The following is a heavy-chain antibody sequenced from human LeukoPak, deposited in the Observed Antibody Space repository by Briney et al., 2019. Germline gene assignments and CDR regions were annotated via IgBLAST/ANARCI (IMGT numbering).Heavy chain of an antibody. D-gene: IGHD3-22*01. CDR2: ISSISSTI. CDR1: GFTFSSYS. J-gene: IGHJ6*02. CDR3: ARGPYDSSGYYYFYYYYGMDV. V-gene: IGHV3-48*02. Sequence: GGSLRLSCAASGFTFSSYSMTWVRQAPGKGLEWVSYISSISSTIYYADSVKGRFTISRDNAKNSLYLQMNSLRDEDTAVYYCARGPYDSSGYYYFYYYYGMDVWGPGTTVTVSS.